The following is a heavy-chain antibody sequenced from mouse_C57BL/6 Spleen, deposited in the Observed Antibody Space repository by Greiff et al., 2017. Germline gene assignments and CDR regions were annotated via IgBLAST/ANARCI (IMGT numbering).Heavy chain of an antibody. CDR2: INPNNGGT. CDR3: ARSYGSTYYFDD. CDR1: GYTFTDYY. Sequence: EVQLQQSGPELVKPGASVKISCKASGYTFTDYYMNWVKQSHGKSLEWIGDINPNNGGTSYNQKFKGKATLTVDKSSSTAYMELRSLTSEDSAVYYCARSYGSTYYFDDWGQGTTLTVSS. V-gene: IGHV1-26*01. D-gene: IGHD1-1*01. J-gene: IGHJ2*01.